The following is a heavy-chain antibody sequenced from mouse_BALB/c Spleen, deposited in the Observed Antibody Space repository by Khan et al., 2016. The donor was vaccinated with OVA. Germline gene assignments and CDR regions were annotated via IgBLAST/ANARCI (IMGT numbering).Heavy chain of an antibody. J-gene: IGHJ4*01. D-gene: IGHD2-14*01. CDR1: GYTFTNYG. CDR3: ARKYYRNDGMDY. V-gene: IGHV9-3-1*01. CDR2: INTYTGEP. Sequence: QIQLVQSGPELKKPGETVKISCKASGYTFTNYGMNWVKQAPGKGLKWMGWINTYTGEPTYADDFKGRFAFSLETSASTAYLQINNLKNDDTAKYVCARKYYRNDGMDYGGQGTSVTVSS.